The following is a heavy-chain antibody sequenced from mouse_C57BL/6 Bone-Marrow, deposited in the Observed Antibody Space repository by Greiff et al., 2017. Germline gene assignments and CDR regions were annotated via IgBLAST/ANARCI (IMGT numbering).Heavy chain of an antibody. CDR2: ISSGSSTI. J-gene: IGHJ4*01. Sequence: EVQLKESGGGLVKPGGSLKLSCAASGFTFSDYGMHWVRQAPEKGLEWVAYISSGSSTIYYADTVKGRFTISRDNAKNTLFLQMTSLRSEDTAMYYCARTEEDAMDYWGQGTSVTVSS. CDR1: GFTFSDYG. CDR3: ARTEEDAMDY. V-gene: IGHV5-17*01.